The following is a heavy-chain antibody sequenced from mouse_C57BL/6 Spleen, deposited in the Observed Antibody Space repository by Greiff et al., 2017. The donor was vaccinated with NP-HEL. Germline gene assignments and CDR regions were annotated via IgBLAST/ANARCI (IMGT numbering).Heavy chain of an antibody. CDR2: IDPEDGDT. CDR3: TVITTVVGGYFDV. CDR1: GFNIKDYY. J-gene: IGHJ1*03. Sequence: VQLQQSGAELVRPGASVKLSCTASGFNIKDYYMHWVKQRPEQGLEWIGRIDPEDGDTEYAPKFQGKATMTADPSSNPAYLQLSSLTSEDTAVYYCTVITTVVGGYFDVWGTGTTVTVSS. V-gene: IGHV14-1*01. D-gene: IGHD1-1*01.